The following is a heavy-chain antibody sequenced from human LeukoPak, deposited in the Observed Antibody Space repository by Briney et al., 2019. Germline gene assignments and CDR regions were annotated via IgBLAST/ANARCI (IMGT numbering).Heavy chain of an antibody. J-gene: IGHJ5*02. CDR2: INHSGST. V-gene: IGHV4-34*01. D-gene: IGHD6-19*01. Sequence: PSETLSLTCAVYGGSFSGYYWSWIRQPPGKGLEWIGEINHSGSTNYNPSLKSRVTISVDTSKNQFSLKLSSVTAADTAVYYCARGEAVAGYYFWFDPWGQGTLVTVSS. CDR3: ARGEAVAGYYFWFDP. CDR1: GGSFSGYY.